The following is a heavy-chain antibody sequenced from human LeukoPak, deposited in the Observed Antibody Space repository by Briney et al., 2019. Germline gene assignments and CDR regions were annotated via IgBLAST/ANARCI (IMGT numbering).Heavy chain of an antibody. CDR2: ISSDSSSI. D-gene: IGHD2-2*01. Sequence: GGSLRLSCAASGFTFSNYGMNWVRRAPGKGLERVSYISSDSSSISYADSVKGRFTISRDNAKNSLYLQMNSLRDEDTAVYYCARGLHSTMPYWGYWGQGTLVTVSS. V-gene: IGHV3-48*02. CDR3: ARGLHSTMPYWGY. CDR1: GFTFSNYG. J-gene: IGHJ4*02.